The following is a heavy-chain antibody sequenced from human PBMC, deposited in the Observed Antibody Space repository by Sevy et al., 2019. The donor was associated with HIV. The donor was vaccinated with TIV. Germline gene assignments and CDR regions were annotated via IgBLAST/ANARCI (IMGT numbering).Heavy chain of an antibody. D-gene: IGHD6-19*01. V-gene: IGHV4-34*01. CDR2: INHSGST. J-gene: IGHJ4*02. Sequence: SETLSLTCAVYGGSFSGYYWSWIRQPPGKGLEWIGEINHSGSTNYNPSLKSRVTISVDTSTNQFSLELSSVTAADTAVYYCSRGGMYSSGLRYWGQGTLVTVSS. CDR3: SRGGMYSSGLRY. CDR1: GGSFSGYY.